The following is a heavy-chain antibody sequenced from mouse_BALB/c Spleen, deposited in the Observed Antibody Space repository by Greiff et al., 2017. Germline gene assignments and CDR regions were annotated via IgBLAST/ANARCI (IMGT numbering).Heavy chain of an antibody. V-gene: IGHV5-6-4*01. J-gene: IGHJ4*01. D-gene: IGHD3-3*01. CDR1: GFTFSSYT. Sequence: EVKLVESGGGLVKPGGSLKLSCAASGFTFSSYTMSWVRQTPEKRLEWVATISSGGSYTYYPDSVKGRFTISRDNAKNTLYLQMSSLKSEDTAMYYCTRDGEGGYAMDYWGQGTSVTVSS. CDR3: TRDGEGGYAMDY. CDR2: ISSGGSYT.